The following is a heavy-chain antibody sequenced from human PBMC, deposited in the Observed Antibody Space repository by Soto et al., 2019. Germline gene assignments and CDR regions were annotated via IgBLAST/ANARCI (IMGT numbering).Heavy chain of an antibody. CDR1: GGTFSSYA. CDR3: ARLCSGGICYFPGPGGMDV. J-gene: IGHJ6*02. Sequence: QVQLVQSGAEVKKPGSSVKVSCKASGGTFSSYAISWVRQAPGHGLEWMGGIIPIFGTANYAQKFQGRVTITADESTSTAYMELSSLRSEDTAVYYCARLCSGGICYFPGPGGMDVWGQGTTVTVSS. D-gene: IGHD2-15*01. V-gene: IGHV1-69*01. CDR2: IIPIFGTA.